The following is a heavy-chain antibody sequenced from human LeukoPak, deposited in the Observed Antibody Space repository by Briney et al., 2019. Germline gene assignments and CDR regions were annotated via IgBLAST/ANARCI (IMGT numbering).Heavy chain of an antibody. V-gene: IGHV4-59*01. CDR3: ARLYGNWFDP. J-gene: IGHJ5*02. D-gene: IGHD2-8*01. Sequence: SETLSLTCTVSGGSISSYYWSWIRQPPGKGLEWIGYIYYSGSTNYNPSLKSRVTISVDTSKNQFSLKLSSVTAADTALYYCARLYGNWFDPWGQGTLVTVSS. CDR2: IYYSGST. CDR1: GGSISSYY.